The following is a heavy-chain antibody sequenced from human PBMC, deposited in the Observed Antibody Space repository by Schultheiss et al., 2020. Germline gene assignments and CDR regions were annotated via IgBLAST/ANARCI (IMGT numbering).Heavy chain of an antibody. V-gene: IGHV4-30-2*01. Sequence: SETLSLTCAVSGGSISSGGYSWSWIRQPPGKGLEWIGYIYHSGSTYYNPSLKSRVTISVDTSKNQFSLKLSSVTAADTAVYYCARGRRPVCSSTSCRSIKSHYYYYYMDVWGKGTTVNVSS. CDR1: GGSISSGGYS. CDR3: ARGRRPVCSSTSCRSIKSHYYYYYMDV. D-gene: IGHD2-2*01. CDR2: IYHSGST. J-gene: IGHJ6*03.